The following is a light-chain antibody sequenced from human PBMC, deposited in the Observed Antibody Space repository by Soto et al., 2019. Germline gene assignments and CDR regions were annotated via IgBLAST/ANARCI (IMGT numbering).Light chain of an antibody. CDR1: QSVSNNY. CDR2: GAS. V-gene: IGKV3-20*01. CDR3: QQYGSSGT. Sequence: GLTQSPGTLSLSPVDSATLSCMASQSVSNNYLAWYQQKPGQAPRLLIYGASNRATGIPDRFSGSGSGTDFTLTISRLEPEDFAVYYCQQYGSSGTFGQGTKVDIK. J-gene: IGKJ1*01.